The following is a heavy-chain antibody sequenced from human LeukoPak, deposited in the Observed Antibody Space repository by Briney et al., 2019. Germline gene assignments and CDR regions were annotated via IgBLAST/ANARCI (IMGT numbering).Heavy chain of an antibody. J-gene: IGHJ3*02. CDR2: IYHSGST. CDR3: AITVVPAAMIAFDI. CDR1: GGSISSGGYY. Sequence: PSETLSLTCTVSGGSISSGGYYWSWIRQPPGKGLEWIGYIYHSGSTYYNPSLKSRVTISVDRSKNQFSLKLSSVTAADTAVYYCAITVVPAAMIAFDIWGQGTMVTVSS. V-gene: IGHV4-30-2*01. D-gene: IGHD2-2*01.